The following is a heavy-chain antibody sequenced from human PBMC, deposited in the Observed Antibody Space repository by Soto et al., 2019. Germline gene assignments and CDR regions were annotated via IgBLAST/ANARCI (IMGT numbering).Heavy chain of an antibody. D-gene: IGHD5-18*01. J-gene: IGHJ4*02. Sequence: GGSLRLSCAASGFTFDDYAMHWVRQAPGKGLEWVSGISWNSGSIGYADSVKGRFTISRDNAKNSLYLQMNSLRAEDTALYYCAKDMGRGYSYGYYWGQGTLVTVSS. CDR1: GFTFDDYA. V-gene: IGHV3-9*01. CDR3: AKDMGRGYSYGYY. CDR2: ISWNSGSI.